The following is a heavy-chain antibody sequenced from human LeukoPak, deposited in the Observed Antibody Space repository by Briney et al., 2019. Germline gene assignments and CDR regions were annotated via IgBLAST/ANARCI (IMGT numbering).Heavy chain of an antibody. Sequence: SETLSLTCTVSGGSISTSNYYWGWIRQPPGKGLEWIGNIYYSGSTYYKSSLKSRVTVSVGTSKNQFSLKLSSVTAADTAVYYCASLRERSYYARGFDYWGQGTLVTVSS. V-gene: IGHV4-39*01. CDR2: IYYSGST. CDR3: ASLRERSYYARGFDY. CDR1: GGSISTSNYY. D-gene: IGHD1-26*01. J-gene: IGHJ4*02.